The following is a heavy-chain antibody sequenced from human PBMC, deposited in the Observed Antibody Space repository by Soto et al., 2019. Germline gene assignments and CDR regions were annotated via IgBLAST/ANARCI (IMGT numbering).Heavy chain of an antibody. CDR3: ARDARDGYNLYFDY. D-gene: IGHD5-12*01. CDR2: ISDDGSNK. J-gene: IGHJ4*02. Sequence: QVQLVESGGGVVQPGRSLRLSCAASGFTFTSYAMHWVRQAQGKGLEWVAVISDDGSNKYYADSVKGRFTISRDNSKNTLYLQMNSLRAEDRAVYYCARDARDGYNLYFDYWGQGTLVTVSS. V-gene: IGHV3-30-3*01. CDR1: GFTFTSYA.